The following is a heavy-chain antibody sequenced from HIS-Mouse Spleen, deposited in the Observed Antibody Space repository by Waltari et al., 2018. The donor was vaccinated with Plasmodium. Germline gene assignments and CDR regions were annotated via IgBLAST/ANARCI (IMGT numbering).Heavy chain of an antibody. D-gene: IGHD3-16*01. CDR3: AKAQGVINFDY. CDR2: ISYDGSNK. CDR1: GFTFSSYG. J-gene: IGHJ4*02. Sequence: QVQLVESVGGVVQPGRSLRLSCPAYGFTFSSYGMHWVRQAPGKGLEWVAVISYDGSNKYYADSVKGRFTISRDNSKNTLYLQMNSLRAEDTAVYYCAKAQGVINFDYWGQGTLVTVSS. V-gene: IGHV3-30*18.